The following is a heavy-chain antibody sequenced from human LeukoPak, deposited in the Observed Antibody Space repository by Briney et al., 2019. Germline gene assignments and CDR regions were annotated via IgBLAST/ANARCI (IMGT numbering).Heavy chain of an antibody. CDR1: GFTLSNYA. CDR3: VKAPLPGAVPIEI. V-gene: IGHV3-64D*06. J-gene: IGHJ3*02. CDR2: ISRIGGDT. Sequence: GGSLRLSCSASGFTLSNYAMYWVRQPPGKGLKCVTGISRIGGDTYYADSVKGRFTISRDNSKNTLYLQMSSLRPEDTAMYYCVKAPLPGAVPIEIWGQGTMVTVSS. D-gene: IGHD3-16*01.